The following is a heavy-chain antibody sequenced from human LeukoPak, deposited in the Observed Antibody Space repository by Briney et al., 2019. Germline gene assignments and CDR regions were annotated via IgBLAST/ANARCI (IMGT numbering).Heavy chain of an antibody. V-gene: IGHV1-46*01. J-gene: IGHJ4*02. CDR1: GYTFTGYY. CDR3: ARPAGYCSSTSCYLRY. CDR2: INPSGGST. D-gene: IGHD2-2*01. Sequence: ASVKVSCKTSGYTFTGYYIHWVRQAPGQGLEWLGWINPSGGSTSYAQKFQGRVTMTRDMSTSTVYMDLSSLRSEDTAVYYCARPAGYCSSTSCYLRYWGQGTLVTVSS.